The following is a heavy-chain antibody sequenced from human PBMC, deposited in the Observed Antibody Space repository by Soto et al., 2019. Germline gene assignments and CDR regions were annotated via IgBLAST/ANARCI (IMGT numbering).Heavy chain of an antibody. J-gene: IGHJ6*03. CDR3: ARDVGGFLEWFYMDV. D-gene: IGHD3-3*01. V-gene: IGHV3-7*05. Sequence: GGSLRLSCAASGFTFSSYWMSWVRQAPGKGLEWVANIKQDGSEKYYVDSVKGRLTISRDNAKNSLYLQMNSLRAEDTAVYYCARDVGGFLEWFYMDVWGQGTTVTVSS. CDR2: IKQDGSEK. CDR1: GFTFSSYW.